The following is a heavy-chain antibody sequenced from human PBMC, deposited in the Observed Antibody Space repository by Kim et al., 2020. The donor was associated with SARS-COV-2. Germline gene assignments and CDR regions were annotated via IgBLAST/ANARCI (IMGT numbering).Heavy chain of an antibody. CDR1: GGSISSSSYY. CDR3: ARLRGYSAKAPTRRGYMDV. V-gene: IGHV4-39*01. D-gene: IGHD2-15*01. Sequence: SETLSLTCTVSGGSISSSSYYWGWIRQPPGKGLEWIGSIYYSGSTYYNPSLKSRVTISVDTSKNQFSLKLSSVTAADTAVYYCARLRGYSAKAPTRRGYMDVWGKGTTVTVSS. J-gene: IGHJ6*03. CDR2: IYYSGST.